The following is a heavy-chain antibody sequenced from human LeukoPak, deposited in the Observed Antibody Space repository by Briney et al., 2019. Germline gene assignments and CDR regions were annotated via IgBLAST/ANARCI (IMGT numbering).Heavy chain of an antibody. CDR2: ISSSSGYI. CDR1: GFTFSSYG. Sequence: PGGSLRLSCAASGFTFSSYGMNWVRQAPGKGLEWVASISSSSGYIYYADSEKGRFTISRDNAKNSLYLQMNSLRAEDTAVYYCVRKGGPYTFDHWGQGTLVTVSS. V-gene: IGHV3-21*01. J-gene: IGHJ4*02. CDR3: VRKGGPYTFDH. D-gene: IGHD1-1*01.